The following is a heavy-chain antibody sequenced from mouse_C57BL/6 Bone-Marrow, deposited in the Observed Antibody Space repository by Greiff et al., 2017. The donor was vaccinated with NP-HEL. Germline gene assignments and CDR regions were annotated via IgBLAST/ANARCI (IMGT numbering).Heavy chain of an antibody. J-gene: IGHJ3*01. CDR1: GYAFSSSW. D-gene: IGHD1-1*01. Sequence: VQLQQSGPELVKPGASVKISCKASGYAFSSSWMNWVKQRPGKGLEWIGRIYPGDGDTNYNGKFKGKATLTADKSSSTAYMQLSSLTSEDSAVYFCARGATVVATRGFAYWGQGTLVTVSA. V-gene: IGHV1-82*01. CDR3: ARGATVVATRGFAY. CDR2: IYPGDGDT.